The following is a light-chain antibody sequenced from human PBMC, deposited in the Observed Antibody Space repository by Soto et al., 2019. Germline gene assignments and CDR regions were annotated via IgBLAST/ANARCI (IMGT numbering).Light chain of an antibody. Sequence: DIVMTQSPDSLAVSLGEMATMHCKSSQTVFYGINKKNYLAWYQHKPGQPPKLLIYWASTRESGVPDRFSGSGSGTDFTLTINSLQAEDVAVYYCQQSYSPPLNFGGGTKVEIK. CDR1: QTVFYGINKKNY. CDR3: QQSYSPPLN. J-gene: IGKJ4*01. V-gene: IGKV4-1*01. CDR2: WAS.